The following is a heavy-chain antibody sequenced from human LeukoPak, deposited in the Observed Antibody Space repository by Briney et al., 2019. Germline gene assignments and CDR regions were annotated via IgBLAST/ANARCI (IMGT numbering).Heavy chain of an antibody. Sequence: PGGSLRLSCAASGFTFSSYAMSWVRQAPGKGLEGVSAISGSGGSTYYADSGKGGFTISRDNSKNTLYLQMNGLRAEDTAVYYCAKDENYYDSSGYYHRPDYWGQGTLVTVSS. J-gene: IGHJ4*02. CDR2: ISGSGGST. V-gene: IGHV3-23*01. D-gene: IGHD3-22*01. CDR1: GFTFSSYA. CDR3: AKDENYYDSSGYYHRPDY.